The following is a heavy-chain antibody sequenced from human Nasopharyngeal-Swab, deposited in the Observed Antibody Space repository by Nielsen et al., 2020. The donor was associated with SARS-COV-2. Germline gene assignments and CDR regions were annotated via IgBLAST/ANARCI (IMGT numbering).Heavy chain of an antibody. D-gene: IGHD1-26*01. CDR3: AAPSCRGSYCHDAFDI. V-gene: IGHV1-58*01. J-gene: IGHJ3*02. CDR1: GFNFTSSA. Sequence: SLKVSCKASGFNFTSSAVQWVRQARGQRPEWIGWIVVGSGNTNYAQKFQERVTITRDMSTSTAYMELSSLRSEDTAVYYCAAPSCRGSYCHDAFDIWGQGTMVTVSS. CDR2: IVVGSGNT.